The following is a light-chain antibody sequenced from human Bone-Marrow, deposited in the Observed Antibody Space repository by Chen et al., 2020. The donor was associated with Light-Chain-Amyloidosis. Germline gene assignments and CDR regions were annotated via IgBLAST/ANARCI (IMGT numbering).Light chain of an antibody. CDR1: NIGSTS. J-gene: IGLJ3*02. CDR3: QVWDRSSDRPV. CDR2: DDS. Sequence: SYVLTQPSSVSVAPGQKATIACGGTNIGSTSVHWYQQTPGPAPLLVVYDDSDRPSGIHERLAGSNSGNTATLTISRVEAGDEADYYCQVWDRSSDRPVFGGGTKLTVL. V-gene: IGLV3-21*02.